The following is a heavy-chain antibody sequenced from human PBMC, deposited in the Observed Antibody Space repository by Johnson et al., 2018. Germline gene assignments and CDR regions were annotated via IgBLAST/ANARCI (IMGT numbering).Heavy chain of an antibody. Sequence: QVQLVESGGGVVQPGRSLRLSCAASGFTFSSYGMHWVRQAPGKGLEWVAVISYDGSNKYYADSVKGRFTISRDNSKNTLYLQMNSLGAEDTAVYYCAKPWGGYEEYYYYYMDVWGKGTTVTVS. V-gene: IGHV3-30*18. CDR2: ISYDGSNK. CDR3: AKPWGGYEEYYYYYMDV. D-gene: IGHD5-12*01. J-gene: IGHJ6*03. CDR1: GFTFSSYG.